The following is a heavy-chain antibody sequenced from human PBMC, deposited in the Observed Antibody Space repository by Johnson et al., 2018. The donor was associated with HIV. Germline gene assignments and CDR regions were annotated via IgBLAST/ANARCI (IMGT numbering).Heavy chain of an antibody. CDR2: ISYDGSNK. J-gene: IGHJ3*02. CDR1: GFTFSTYA. V-gene: IGHV3-30-3*01. Sequence: QVQLVESGGGVVQPGRSLRLSCVASGFTFSTYAMHWVRQAPGKGLEWVTIISYDGSNKFYADSVKGRFTISRDNAKNSLYLQMNSLRAEDTAVYFCAKDRAARHDAFDIWGQGTMVTVSS. D-gene: IGHD6-6*01. CDR3: AKDRAARHDAFDI.